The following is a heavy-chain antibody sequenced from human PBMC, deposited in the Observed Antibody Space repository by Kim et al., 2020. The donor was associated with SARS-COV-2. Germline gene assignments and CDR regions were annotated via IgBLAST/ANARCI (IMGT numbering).Heavy chain of an antibody. CDR2: ISYDGSNK. J-gene: IGHJ4*02. CDR3: ARDGGLYDFWSGYYRGGVDY. D-gene: IGHD3-3*01. V-gene: IGHV3-30*04. CDR1: GFTFSSYA. Sequence: GGSLRLSCAASGFTFSSYAMHWVRQAPGKGLEWVAVISYDGSNKYYVDSVKGRFTISRDNSKNTLYLQMNSLRAEDTAVYYCARDGGLYDFWSGYYRGGVDYWGQGTLVTVSS.